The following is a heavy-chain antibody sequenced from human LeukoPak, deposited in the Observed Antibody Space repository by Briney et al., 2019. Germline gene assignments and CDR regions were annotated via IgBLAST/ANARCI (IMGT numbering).Heavy chain of an antibody. CDR2: ISGSGDST. J-gene: IGHJ3*02. CDR3: AKVPILPEYYSGSGSYYNALLGAFDI. Sequence: PGGSLRLSCAASGFTFSSYAMSWVRQAPGKGPEWVSSISGSGDSTYYADSVKGRFTISRDNSKNTLYLQMNSLRAEDTAIYYCAKVPILPEYYSGSGSYYNALLGAFDIWGQGTMVTVSS. D-gene: IGHD3-10*01. V-gene: IGHV3-23*01. CDR1: GFTFSSYA.